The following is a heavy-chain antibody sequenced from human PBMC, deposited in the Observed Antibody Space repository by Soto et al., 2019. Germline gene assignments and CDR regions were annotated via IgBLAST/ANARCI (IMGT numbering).Heavy chain of an antibody. CDR2: IYYSGST. D-gene: IGHD3-22*01. J-gene: IGHJ4*02. Sequence: QVQLQESGPGLVKPSQTLSLTCTVSGGSISSGGYYWSWIRQHPGKGLEWIGYIYYSGSTYYNPFLKSRVTISVDTSKNQFSLKLSSVTAADTAVYYCARVQGASYYYDSSGYYFFDYWGQGTLVTVSS. V-gene: IGHV4-31*03. CDR3: ARVQGASYYYDSSGYYFFDY. CDR1: GGSISSGGYY.